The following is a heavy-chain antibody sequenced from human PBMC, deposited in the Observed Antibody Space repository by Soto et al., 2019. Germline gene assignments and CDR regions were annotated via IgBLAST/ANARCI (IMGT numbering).Heavy chain of an antibody. V-gene: IGHV1-3*01. CDR2: INAGNGNT. J-gene: IGHJ4*02. CDR3: ARVGPYSSAFDY. D-gene: IGHD6-19*01. Sequence: QVQLVQSGAEVKKPGASVKVSCKASGYTFTSYAMHWVRQAPGQRLEWMGWINAGNGNTKYSQKFQGRVTITRDTAASTAYMELSSLRSEDTAVYYCARVGPYSSAFDYWGQGTLVTVSS. CDR1: GYTFTSYA.